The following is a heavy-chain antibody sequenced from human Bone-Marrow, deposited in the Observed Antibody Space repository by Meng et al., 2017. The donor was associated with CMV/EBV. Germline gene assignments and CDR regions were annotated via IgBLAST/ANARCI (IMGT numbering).Heavy chain of an antibody. D-gene: IGHD1-26*01. CDR1: GGSFSGYY. V-gene: IGHV4-34*01. CDR2: INHSGST. Sequence: SETLSLTCAVYGGSFSGYYWSWIRQPPGKGLEWIGEINHSGSTNYNPSLKSRVTISVDTSKNQFSLKLSSVTAADTAVYYCARGGRRKQPRGDVWGQGTTVTVSS. J-gene: IGHJ6*02. CDR3: ARGGRRKQPRGDV.